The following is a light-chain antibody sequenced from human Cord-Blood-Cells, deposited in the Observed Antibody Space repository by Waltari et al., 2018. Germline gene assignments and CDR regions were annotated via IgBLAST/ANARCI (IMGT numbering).Light chain of an antibody. V-gene: IGKV3-11*01. Sequence: EIVLTQSPATLSLSPGERATISCRASQRVSSYLAWYQQKPGQAPRLLIYDASNRATGIPARFSGSGSGTDFTLTISSLEPEDFAVYYCQQRSNCLFTFGPGTKVDIK. CDR1: QRVSSY. J-gene: IGKJ3*01. CDR3: QQRSNCLFT. CDR2: DAS.